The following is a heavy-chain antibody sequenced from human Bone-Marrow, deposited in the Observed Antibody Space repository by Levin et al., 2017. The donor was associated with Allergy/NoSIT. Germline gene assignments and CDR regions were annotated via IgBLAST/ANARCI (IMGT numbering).Heavy chain of an antibody. D-gene: IGHD1-20*01. Sequence: SLKISCQLSGFTLEDYAMYWVRQTPGGGLEWVSGLSWSSGSSGYADSVKDRFTVSRDHATNSLSLEMNSLRPEDTAFYYCAAVTLRITETRVDYWGQGMLVIVS. CDR3: AAVTLRITETRVDY. V-gene: IGHV3-9*01. CDR1: GFTLEDYA. J-gene: IGHJ4*02. CDR2: LSWSSGSS.